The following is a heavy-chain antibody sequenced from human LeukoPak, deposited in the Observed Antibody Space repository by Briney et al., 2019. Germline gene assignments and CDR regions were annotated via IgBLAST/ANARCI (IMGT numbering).Heavy chain of an antibody. Sequence: APVKSSCKASGYTFTGYYILWVRQAPGQGVEWMGWINPNSGGTNYAQKFQGRVTMTSDTSISTAYMELSRLRSDDTAVYDCARWRGYSSGWSGPFDDWGQGTLVTVSS. J-gene: IGHJ4*02. D-gene: IGHD6-19*01. CDR3: ARWRGYSSGWSGPFDD. CDR1: GYTFTGYY. CDR2: INPNSGGT. V-gene: IGHV1-2*02.